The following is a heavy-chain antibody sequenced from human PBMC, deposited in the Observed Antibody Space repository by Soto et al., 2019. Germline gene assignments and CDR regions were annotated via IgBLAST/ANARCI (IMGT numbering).Heavy chain of an antibody. CDR2: LFSSDAK. CDR3: ARAEDSYSVDY. D-gene: IGHD2-21*01. J-gene: IGHJ4*02. Sequence: QVTLKESGPVLVRPTETLTLTCTVAGFSLTNAGLGVSWIRQPPGKALEWLAHLFSSDAKYFNPSLNNRLTIFKDTSKSQVVLTMTNMDPVDTATYFCARAEDSYSVDYWGRGTLVTVSS. V-gene: IGHV2-26*01. CDR1: GFSLTNAGLG.